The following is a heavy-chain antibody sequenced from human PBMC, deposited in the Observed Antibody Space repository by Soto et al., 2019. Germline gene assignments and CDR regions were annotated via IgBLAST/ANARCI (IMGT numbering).Heavy chain of an antibody. CDR2: MNPNSGNT. J-gene: IGHJ4*02. V-gene: IGHV1-8*01. CDR1: GYTFTSYD. D-gene: IGHD1-26*01. Sequence: GASVKVSCKASGYTFTSYDINWVRQATGQGLEWMGWMNPNSGNTGYAQKCQGRVTMTRNTSISTAYMELSSLRSEDTAVYYCARGVSRRSVSPPCYCGQRTLVTVSS. CDR3: ARGVSRRSVSPPCY.